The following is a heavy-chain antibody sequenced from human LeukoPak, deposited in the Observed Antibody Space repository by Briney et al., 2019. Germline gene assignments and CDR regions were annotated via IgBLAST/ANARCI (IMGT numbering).Heavy chain of an antibody. CDR3: ARSRSGYSYDHAAFEI. CDR2: IDYRGST. V-gene: IGHV4-59*01. D-gene: IGHD5-18*01. Sequence: PSETLSLTCAVYGGSFSTYYWSWIRQPPGKGLEWIAYIDYRGSTTYNPSLGSRVTISVDTSRNQFSLKLYSVTAADTAVYYCARSRSGYSYDHAAFEIWGQGTMVTVSS. CDR1: GGSFSTYY. J-gene: IGHJ3*02.